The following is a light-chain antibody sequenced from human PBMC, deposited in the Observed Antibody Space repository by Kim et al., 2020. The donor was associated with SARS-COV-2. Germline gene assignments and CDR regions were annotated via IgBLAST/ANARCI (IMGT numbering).Light chain of an antibody. J-gene: IGLJ3*02. V-gene: IGLV2-14*04. CDR1: SSDVCGYNY. CDR3: SSYTSSSTWV. Sequence: GQSITISCTGNSSDVCGYNYVSWYQQRPGKAPKLMIYDVSKRPSGGSNRFSGSKSGNTASLTISGLQAEDEADYYCSSYTSSSTWVFGGGTQLTVL. CDR2: DVS.